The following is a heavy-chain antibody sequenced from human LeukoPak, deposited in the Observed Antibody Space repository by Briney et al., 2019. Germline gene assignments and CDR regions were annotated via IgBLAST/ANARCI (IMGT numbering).Heavy chain of an antibody. J-gene: IGHJ4*02. Sequence: GGSLRLSCAASGFTFSVYGMHWVRQAPGKGLEWVAVIWNDGSNKYYADSVKGRFTISRDNSKNTLYLQMNSLRAEDTAVYYCAKPYYYGSGTPSYFDYWGQGTLVTVSS. CDR1: GFTFSVYG. CDR3: AKPYYYGSGTPSYFDY. CDR2: IWNDGSNK. D-gene: IGHD3-10*01. V-gene: IGHV3-30*02.